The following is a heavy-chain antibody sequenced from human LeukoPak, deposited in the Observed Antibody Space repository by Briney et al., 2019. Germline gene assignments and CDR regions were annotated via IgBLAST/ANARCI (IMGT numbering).Heavy chain of an antibody. CDR3: ARVRSLIFGRSGYYTDYYYYYMDV. V-gene: IGHV4-39*07. D-gene: IGHD3-3*01. CDR1: GGSISSSSYY. Sequence: SETLSLTCTVSGGSISSSSYYWGWIRQPPGKGLEWIGSIYYSGSTYYNPSLKSRVTISVDTSKNQFSLKLSSVTAADTAVYYCARVRSLIFGRSGYYTDYYYYYMDVWGKGTTVTVSS. CDR2: IYYSGST. J-gene: IGHJ6*03.